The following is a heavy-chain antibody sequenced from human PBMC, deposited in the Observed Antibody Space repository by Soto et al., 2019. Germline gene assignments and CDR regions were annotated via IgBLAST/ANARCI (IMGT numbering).Heavy chain of an antibody. CDR2: MYNRGRT. CDR3: ARAPRGNHGYPSSFAY. CDR1: GGSSSSGGYS. Sequence: TLSVTCAVSGGSSSSGGYSWSWIRHPPGKGLAWIGYMYNRGRTYYNPSLQTRVTISVDTSKNQLSLKLRPVTAADTAVSYCARAPRGNHGYPSSFAYWGQGTLVTVSS. V-gene: IGHV4-30-2*01. J-gene: IGHJ4*02. D-gene: IGHD3-10*01.